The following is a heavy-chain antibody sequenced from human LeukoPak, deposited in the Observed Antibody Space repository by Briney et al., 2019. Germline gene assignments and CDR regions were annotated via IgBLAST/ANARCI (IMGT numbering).Heavy chain of an antibody. Sequence: NPSETLSLTCAVYGGSFSGYYWSWIRQPPGKGLEWIGEINHSGSTNYNPSLKSRVTISVDTSKNQFSLKLSSVTAADTAVYYCARSPGYYDKRNYFSGDFDYWGQGTLVTVSS. J-gene: IGHJ4*02. CDR1: GGSFSGYY. V-gene: IGHV4-34*01. CDR3: ARSPGYYDKRNYFSGDFDY. D-gene: IGHD3-22*01. CDR2: INHSGST.